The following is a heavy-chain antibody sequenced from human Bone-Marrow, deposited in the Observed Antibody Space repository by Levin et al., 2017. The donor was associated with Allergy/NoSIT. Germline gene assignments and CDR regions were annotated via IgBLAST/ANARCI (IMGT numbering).Heavy chain of an antibody. J-gene: IGHJ4*02. CDR3: ARFGSGYDLGEVDY. CDR1: GYDFITYW. D-gene: IGHD5-12*01. V-gene: IGHV5-51*01. CDR2: IYPGDSYT. Sequence: NHGESLKISCKGSGYDFITYWIGWVRQTPGKGLEWMGIIYPGDSYTRYNPSFQGQVTLSADKSFSTAYLQWSSLTASDTATYYCARFGSGYDLGEVDYWGQGTLVTVSS.